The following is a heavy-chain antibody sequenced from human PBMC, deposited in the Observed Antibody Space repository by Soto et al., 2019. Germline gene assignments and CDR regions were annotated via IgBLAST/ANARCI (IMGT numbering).Heavy chain of an antibody. CDR2: IYYSGST. CDR1: GGSISSSSYY. Sequence: SETLSLTCTVSGGSISSSSYYWGWIRQPPGKGLEWIGSIYYSGSTYYNPSLKSRVTISVDTSKNQFSLKLSSVTAADTAVFYCARHLFFSYHLDVWDKGTTVTDSS. V-gene: IGHV4-39*01. J-gene: IGHJ6*03. D-gene: IGHD3-3*01. CDR3: ARHLFFSYHLDV.